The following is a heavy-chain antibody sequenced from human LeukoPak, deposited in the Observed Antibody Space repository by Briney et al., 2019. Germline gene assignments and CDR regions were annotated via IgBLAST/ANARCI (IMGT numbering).Heavy chain of an antibody. CDR1: GAIFTNYW. CDR2: INPSDSDH. J-gene: IGHJ4*02. CDR3: PRARNFDY. Sequence: GQSLQISCKGSGAIFTNYWIACVRQLPGRGLEWMVIINPSDSDHRYSPSFQGQVTISADKSISPAYLQWSSLKASDSAMYYCPRARNFDYWGQGPLVSVSS. V-gene: IGHV5-51*01. D-gene: IGHD1-14*01.